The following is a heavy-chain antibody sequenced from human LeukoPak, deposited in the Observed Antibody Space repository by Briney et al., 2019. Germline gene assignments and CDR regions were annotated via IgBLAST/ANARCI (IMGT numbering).Heavy chain of an antibody. Sequence: PSETLSLTCTVSGGSISSYYWCWIRQPAGKGLEWIGYIYYSGSTNYNPSLKSRVTISVDTSKNQFSLKLSSVTAADTAVYYCARVVVVYGYYFDYWGQGTLVTVSS. CDR2: IYYSGST. V-gene: IGHV4-59*01. CDR1: GGSISSYY. D-gene: IGHD2-8*02. CDR3: ARVVVVYGYYFDY. J-gene: IGHJ4*02.